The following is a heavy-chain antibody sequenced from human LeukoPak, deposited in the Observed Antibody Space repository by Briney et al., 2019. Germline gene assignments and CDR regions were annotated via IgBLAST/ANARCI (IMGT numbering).Heavy chain of an antibody. CDR3: TSPRGSGRYYYYYYMDV. V-gene: IGHV3-23*01. CDR2: ISGSGGST. CDR1: GYTFSSYG. D-gene: IGHD3-10*01. J-gene: IGHJ6*03. Sequence: SCKASGYTFSSYGMSWVRQAPGKGLEWVSAISGSGGSTYYADSVKGRFTISRDNSKNTLYLQMNSLRAEDTAVYYCTSPRGSGRYYYYYYMDVWGKGTTVTISS.